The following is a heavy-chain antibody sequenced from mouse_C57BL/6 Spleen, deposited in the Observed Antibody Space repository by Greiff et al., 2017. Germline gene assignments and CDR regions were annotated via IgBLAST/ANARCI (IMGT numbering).Heavy chain of an antibody. CDR3: ARDEEYWYFDV. V-gene: IGHV1-7*01. Sequence: QVQLKESGAELAKPGASVKLSCKASGYTFASYWMHWVKQRPGQGLAWIGYINPSSGYATDNPKFKDKATLTADKSSSTAYMQLSSLTYEDSAVYYCARDEEYWYFDVWGTGTTVTVAS. CDR1: GYTFASYW. CDR2: INPSSGYA. J-gene: IGHJ1*03.